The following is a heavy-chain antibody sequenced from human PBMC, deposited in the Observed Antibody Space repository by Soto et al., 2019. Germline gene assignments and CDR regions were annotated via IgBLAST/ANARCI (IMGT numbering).Heavy chain of an antibody. CDR1: GFTFSSYA. D-gene: IGHD3-9*01. J-gene: IGHJ4*02. Sequence: PGGSLRLSCAASGFTFSSYAMSWVRQAPGKGLEWVSAISGSGGSTYYADSVKGRFTISRDNSKNTLYLQMNSLRAEDTAVYYCAISSVLRYFDWLSNYFHYWGQGTLVTVSS. CDR3: AISSVLRYFDWLSNYFHY. V-gene: IGHV3-23*01. CDR2: ISGSGGST.